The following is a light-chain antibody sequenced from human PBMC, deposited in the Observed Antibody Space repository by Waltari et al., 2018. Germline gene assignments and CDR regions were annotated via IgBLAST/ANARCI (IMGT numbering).Light chain of an antibody. CDR2: KAS. CDR3: RQDNPFSGGT. Sequence: DLQMTQSPSTLSASVGDGVPITCRARQSINDWLAWYQQKPGKAPTLPIFKASTLESGVPAMFSGSGYATEVTLTVNSLQPDDFATYYCRQDNPFSGGTFGQGTKVEMK. CDR1: QSINDW. J-gene: IGKJ1*01. V-gene: IGKV1-5*03.